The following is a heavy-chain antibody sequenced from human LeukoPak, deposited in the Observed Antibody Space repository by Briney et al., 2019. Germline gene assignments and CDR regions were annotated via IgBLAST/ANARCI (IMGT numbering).Heavy chain of an antibody. CDR2: ISGSGGST. CDR3: AKLGLWQVLPGDGY. D-gene: IGHD7-27*01. V-gene: IGHV3-23*01. CDR1: GFTFSSYA. J-gene: IGHJ4*02. Sequence: GGSLRLSCAASGFTFSSYAMSWVRQAPGKGLEWVSAISGSGGSTYYADSVKGRFTISRDNSKNTLYLQMNSLRAEDTAVYYRAKLGLWQVLPGDGYWGQGTLVTVSS.